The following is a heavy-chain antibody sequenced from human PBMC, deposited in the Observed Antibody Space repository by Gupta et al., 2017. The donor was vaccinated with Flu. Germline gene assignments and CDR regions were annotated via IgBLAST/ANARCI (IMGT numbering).Heavy chain of an antibody. CDR2: ISSSSSTI. V-gene: IGHV3-48*02. CDR3: RSTPDEWFDP. Sequence: EVQLVESGGGLVQPGGSLRLSCAAPGFTFSSYSMNWVRQAPGKGLEWVSYISSSSSTIYYADSVKGRFTISRDNAKNSLYLQMNSLRDEDTAVYYCRSTPDEWFDPWGQGTLVTVSS. J-gene: IGHJ5*02. CDR1: GFTFSSYS. D-gene: IGHD2-2*01.